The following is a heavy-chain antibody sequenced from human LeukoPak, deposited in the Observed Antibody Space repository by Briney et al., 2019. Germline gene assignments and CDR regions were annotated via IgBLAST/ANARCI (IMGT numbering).Heavy chain of an antibody. D-gene: IGHD5-18*01. CDR3: ARASGDIVETATMGSY. V-gene: IGHV3-21*01. CDR2: ISSSSSSI. CDR1: GFTFSSYS. J-gene: IGHJ4*02. Sequence: NAGGSLRLSCAASGFTFSSYSMNWVRQAPGKGLEWVSSISSSSSSIYYADSVKGRFTISRDNAKNSLYLQMNSLRAEDTAVYYCARASGDIVETATMGSYWGQGTLVTVSS.